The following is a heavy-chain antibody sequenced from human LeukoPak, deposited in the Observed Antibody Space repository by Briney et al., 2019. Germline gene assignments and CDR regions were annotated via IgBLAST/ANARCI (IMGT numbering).Heavy chain of an antibody. J-gene: IGHJ4*02. CDR1: GFTFSSYE. CDR2: ISSSGSTI. Sequence: GGSLRLSCAASGFTFSSYEMNWVRQAPGKGLEWASYISSSGSTIYYADSVKGRFTISRDNAKNSLYLQMNSLRAEDTAVYYCARGDDYGGKPFDYWGQGTLVTVSS. V-gene: IGHV3-48*03. CDR3: ARGDDYGGKPFDY. D-gene: IGHD4-23*01.